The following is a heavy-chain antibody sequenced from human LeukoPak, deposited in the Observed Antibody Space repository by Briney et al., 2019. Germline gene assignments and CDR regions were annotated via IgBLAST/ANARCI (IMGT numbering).Heavy chain of an antibody. J-gene: IGHJ4*02. CDR1: GGSISNSIYY. Sequence: SETLSLTCTVSGGSISNSIYYWGWIRQPPGKGLEWIGSIHYSGSTYYNPSLKSRVTISVDTSKNHFSLKLSSLTAAETAVYYCARHYPSSGWYFDYWGQGTLVTVSS. CDR3: ARHYPSSGWYFDY. V-gene: IGHV4-39*01. CDR2: IHYSGST. D-gene: IGHD6-19*01.